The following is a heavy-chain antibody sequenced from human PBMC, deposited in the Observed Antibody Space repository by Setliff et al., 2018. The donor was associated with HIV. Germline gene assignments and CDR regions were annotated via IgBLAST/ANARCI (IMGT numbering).Heavy chain of an antibody. D-gene: IGHD1-1*01. J-gene: IGHJ3*01. V-gene: IGHV1-18*01. Sequence: ASVKVSCKASGYTFTSYGISWVRQAPGQGLEWVGWISVYNGNTNYAPKLQCRVTMTTDTSTSTAYMELRRLRSDDTAVYYCARNKLSDAFDVWGPGTMVAVSS. CDR1: GYTFTSYG. CDR2: ISVYNGNT. CDR3: ARNKLSDAFDV.